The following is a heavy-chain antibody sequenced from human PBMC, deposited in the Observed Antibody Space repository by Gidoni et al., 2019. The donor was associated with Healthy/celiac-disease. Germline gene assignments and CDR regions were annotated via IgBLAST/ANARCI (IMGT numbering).Heavy chain of an antibody. V-gene: IGHV1-8*01. D-gene: IGHD6-13*01. J-gene: IGHJ6*02. CDR3: ARDQQLAQYYYYGMDV. CDR2: MNPNSGNT. CDR1: GYTFTSYD. Sequence: QVQLVQSGAEVKKPGASVKVSCKASGYTFTSYDINWVRQATGHGLEWMGLMNPNSGNTGYAQKFQGRVTMTRNTSISTAYMELSSLRSEDTAVYYCARDQQLAQYYYYGMDVWGQGTTVTVSS.